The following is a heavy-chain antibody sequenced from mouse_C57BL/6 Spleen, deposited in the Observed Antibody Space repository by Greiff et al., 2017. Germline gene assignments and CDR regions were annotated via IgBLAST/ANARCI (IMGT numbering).Heavy chain of an antibody. CDR1: GFNIKDYY. D-gene: IGHD2-4*01. CDR2: IDPEDGET. CDR3: ARDYYYDLWNYDV. V-gene: IGHV14-2*01. Sequence: EVQLQQSGAELVKPGASVKLSCTASGFNIKDYYMHWVNQRPEQGLEWIGWIDPEDGETKYAPKVQGKATITADTSSNTAYLQLSSLTSEDRSVDYCARDYYYDLWNYDVWGTGTTLTVSS. J-gene: IGHJ1*03.